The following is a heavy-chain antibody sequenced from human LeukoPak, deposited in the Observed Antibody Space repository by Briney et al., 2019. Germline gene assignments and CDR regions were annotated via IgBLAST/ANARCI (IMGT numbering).Heavy chain of an antibody. CDR2: IIPILGIA. CDR1: GGTFSSYA. Sequence: ASVKVSCKASGGTFSSYAISWVRQAPGQGLEWMGRIIPILGIANYAQKFQGRVTITADKSTSTAYMELSSLRSEDTAVYYCARASPPSRYYGMDVWGQGTTVTVSS. D-gene: IGHD3-10*01. J-gene: IGHJ6*02. CDR3: ARASPPSRYYGMDV. V-gene: IGHV1-69*04.